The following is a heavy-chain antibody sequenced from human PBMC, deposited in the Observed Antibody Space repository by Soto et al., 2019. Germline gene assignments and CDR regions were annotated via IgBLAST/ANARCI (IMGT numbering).Heavy chain of an antibody. D-gene: IGHD6-19*01. CDR3: ASASGWKLHFGY. CDR2: INTDGSST. J-gene: IGHJ4*02. CDR1: GLTFSSYW. V-gene: IGHV3-74*01. Sequence: EVQLVESGGGLVQPGGSLRLSCAASGLTFSSYWMHWVRQAPGKGLVWVSRINTDGSSTTYADSVKGRFTISRDNTKNTLYLQMNSLRVEDTAVYYCASASGWKLHFGYWGQGTLVTVSS.